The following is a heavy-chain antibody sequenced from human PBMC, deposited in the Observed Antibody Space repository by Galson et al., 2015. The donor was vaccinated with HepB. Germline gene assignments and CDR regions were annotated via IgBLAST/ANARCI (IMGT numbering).Heavy chain of an antibody. Sequence: SLRLSCAASGFTFSTHSMNWVRQAPGRGLEWVSYISRSSGAIYYADSVKGRFTISRDNAKKSLYLQMNSLRDEDTAVYYCARGYSNWYNYHGTDVWGQGTTVTVSS. V-gene: IGHV3-48*02. CDR3: ARGYSNWYNYHGTDV. J-gene: IGHJ6*02. CDR1: GFTFSTHS. CDR2: ISRSSGAI. D-gene: IGHD5-18*01.